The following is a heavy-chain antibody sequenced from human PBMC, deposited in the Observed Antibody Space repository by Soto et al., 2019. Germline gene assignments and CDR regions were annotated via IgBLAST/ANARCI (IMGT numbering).Heavy chain of an antibody. V-gene: IGHV1-69*05. Sequence: QVQLVQSGAEVKKPGSSVKVSCKTSGGTFRTSAISWVRQAPGQGLEWMGGIMPVFPTPDYAQKFQGRVTITSDESTGIAYMELSSLRSEDTAVYYCARDKDRQQLGGNYYYIMDVWGQGTTVTVSS. CDR3: ARDKDRQQLGGNYYYIMDV. J-gene: IGHJ6*01. CDR1: GGTFRTSA. D-gene: IGHD3-3*02. CDR2: IMPVFPTP.